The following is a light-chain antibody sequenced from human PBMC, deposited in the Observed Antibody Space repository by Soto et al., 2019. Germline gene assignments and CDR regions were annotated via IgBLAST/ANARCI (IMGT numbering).Light chain of an antibody. Sequence: EIVLTQSPGTLSLSPGERATLSCRASQSVSSSYLAWYQQKPGQAPRLLIYGASSRATGIPDRFSGSESGTDFTLTINRLEPEDFAVYYCQQYGSSGFTFGQGTKLEIK. V-gene: IGKV3-20*01. J-gene: IGKJ2*01. CDR3: QQYGSSGFT. CDR2: GAS. CDR1: QSVSSSY.